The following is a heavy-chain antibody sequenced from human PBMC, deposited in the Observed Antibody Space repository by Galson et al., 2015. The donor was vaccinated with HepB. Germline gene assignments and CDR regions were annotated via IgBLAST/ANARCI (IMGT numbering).Heavy chain of an antibody. D-gene: IGHD2-21*02. V-gene: IGHV1-69*13. CDR2: IIPIFGTA. CDR3: TRGHCDGGDCYEDALDI. J-gene: IGHJ3*02. CDR1: GGTFSSYA. Sequence: VKVSCKASGGTFSSYAISWVRQAPGQGLEWMGGIIPIFGTANYAQKFQGRVTITADKSTSTAYMELSSPRSEDTAVYYCTRGHCDGGDCYEDALDIWGQGTMVTVSS.